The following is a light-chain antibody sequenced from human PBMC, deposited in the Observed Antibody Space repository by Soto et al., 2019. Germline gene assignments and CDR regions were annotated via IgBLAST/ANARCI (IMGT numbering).Light chain of an antibody. CDR3: QQRSNWPPIFT. CDR2: DAS. Sequence: EIVLTQSPATLSLSPGERATLSCRASQSVSSYLAWYQQKPGHAPRLLIYDASNRATGIPARFSGSGSGTDFTLPISSLEPEDFAVYYCQQRSNWPPIFTFGPGTKVDIK. J-gene: IGKJ3*01. V-gene: IGKV3-11*01. CDR1: QSVSSY.